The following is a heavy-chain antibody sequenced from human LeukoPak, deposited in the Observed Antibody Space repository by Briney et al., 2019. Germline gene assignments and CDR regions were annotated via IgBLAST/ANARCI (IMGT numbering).Heavy chain of an antibody. CDR1: GGSIDNYY. CDR2: IYSGGST. J-gene: IGHJ4*02. CDR3: ALDCCTGSRFDH. D-gene: IGHD2-8*02. V-gene: IGHV3-53*01. Sequence: PSETLSLTCTVSGGSIDNYYWTWIRQPPGKGLEWVSAIYSGGSTYHADSVKGRFTISRDNSKNILYLQMNSLTVEDTAVYYCALDCCTGSRFDHWGQGTLVTVSS.